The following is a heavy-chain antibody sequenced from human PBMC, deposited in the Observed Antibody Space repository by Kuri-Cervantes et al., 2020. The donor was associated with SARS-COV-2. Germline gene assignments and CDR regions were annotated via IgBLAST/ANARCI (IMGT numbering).Heavy chain of an antibody. CDR1: GFSLSISGMC. CDR3: ARIQATTVIADY. D-gene: IGHD4-11*01. CDR2: IDWDDDK. V-gene: IGHV2-70*11. J-gene: IGHJ4*02. Sequence: SGPTLVKPTQTLTLTCTFSGFSLSISGMCVSWIRQPPGKALEWLARIDWDDDKYYSTSLKTRLTISKDTSKNQVVLTMTNMDPVDTATYYCARIQATTVIADYWGQGTLVTVSS.